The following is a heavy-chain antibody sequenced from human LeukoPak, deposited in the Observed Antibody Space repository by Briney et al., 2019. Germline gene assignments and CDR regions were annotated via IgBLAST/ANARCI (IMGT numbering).Heavy chain of an antibody. J-gene: IGHJ3*02. CDR2: IYYSGST. CDR3: ATVRSGDAFDI. Sequence: SETLSLTCTVSGGSISSYYWGWIRQPPGKGLEWIGSIYYSGSTYYNPSLKSRVTISVDTSKNQFSLKLSSVTAADTAVYYCATVRSGDAFDIWGQGTMVTVSS. D-gene: IGHD2/OR15-2a*01. CDR1: GGSISSYY. V-gene: IGHV4-39*01.